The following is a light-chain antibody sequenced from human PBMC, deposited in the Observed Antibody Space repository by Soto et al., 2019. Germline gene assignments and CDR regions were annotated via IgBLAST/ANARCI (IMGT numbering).Light chain of an antibody. CDR2: DAS. CDR1: QSISSW. CDR3: QQYNSYSWT. J-gene: IGKJ1*01. Sequence: DIQMTQSPSTLSASVGDRVTITCRASQSISSWLAWYQQKPGKAPQLLIYDASSLESGVPSRFSGSGSGTEFTLTIISLQPDDFATYYCQQYNSYSWTFGQGTKVEIK. V-gene: IGKV1-5*01.